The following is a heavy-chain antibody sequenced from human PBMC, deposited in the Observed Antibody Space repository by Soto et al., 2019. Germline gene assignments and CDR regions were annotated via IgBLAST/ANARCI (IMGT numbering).Heavy chain of an antibody. CDR2: ISWDGGST. CDR3: AKDYSKWHSDHGRNIYGMDV. Sequence: PGGSLRLSCAASGFTFDDYTMHWVRQAPGKGLEWVSLISWDGGSTYYADSVEGRFTISRDNSKNSLYLQMNSLRTEDTALYYCAKDYSKWHSDHGRNIYGMDVWGQGTTVTAP. V-gene: IGHV3-43*01. J-gene: IGHJ6*02. D-gene: IGHD4-4*01. CDR1: GFTFDDYT.